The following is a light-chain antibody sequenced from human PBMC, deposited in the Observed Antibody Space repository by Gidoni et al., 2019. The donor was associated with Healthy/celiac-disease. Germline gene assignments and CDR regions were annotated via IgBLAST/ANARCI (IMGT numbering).Light chain of an antibody. CDR2: DAS. V-gene: IGKV3-11*01. J-gene: IGKJ3*01. CDR3: QQRSNWPPL. Sequence: EIVLTQSPATLSLSPGERATLSCTASQSVSSYLAWYQQKPGQAPRLLIYDASNRATGIPARFSGSGSGTDFTLTISSLEPEDFAVYYCQQRSNWPPLFXPXTKVDIK. CDR1: QSVSSY.